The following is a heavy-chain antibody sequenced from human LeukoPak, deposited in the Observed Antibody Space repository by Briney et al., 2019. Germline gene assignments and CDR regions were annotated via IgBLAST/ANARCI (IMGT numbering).Heavy chain of an antibody. CDR2: ISGSGGST. CDR1: GFTFSSNS. J-gene: IGHJ4*02. CDR3: AKDVVRCDHGGWYFDY. V-gene: IGHV3-23*01. Sequence: PGGSLRLSCAASGFTFSSNSMSWVRQAPGKGLEWVSAISGSGGSTYYADSVKGRFTISRDNSKNTLYLQMNSLRAEDTAVYYCAKDVVRCDHGGWYFDYWGQGTLVTVSS. D-gene: IGHD3-10*01.